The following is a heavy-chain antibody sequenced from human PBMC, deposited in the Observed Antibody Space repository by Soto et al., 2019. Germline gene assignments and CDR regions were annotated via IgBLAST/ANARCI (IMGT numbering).Heavy chain of an antibody. Sequence: PSETLSLTCTVSGGSISSGDYYWSWIRQPPGKGLEWIGYIYYSGSAYYNPSPKSRFTISIDTSKKQFSLNLRSVTAADTAVYYCARDGWQMVRGVSISGGMDVWGQGTTVTVSS. CDR3: ARDGWQMVRGVSISGGMDV. CDR2: IYYSGSA. J-gene: IGHJ6*02. V-gene: IGHV4-30-4*01. D-gene: IGHD3-10*01. CDR1: GGSISSGDYY.